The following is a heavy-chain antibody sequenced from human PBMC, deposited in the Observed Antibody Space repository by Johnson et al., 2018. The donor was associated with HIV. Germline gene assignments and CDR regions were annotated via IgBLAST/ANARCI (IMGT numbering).Heavy chain of an antibody. J-gene: IGHJ3*02. CDR3: RARIVLEGRVLPDAFDI. V-gene: IGHV3-7*05. CDR2: IKQDGSER. CDR1: GFMFSDYY. D-gene: IGHD3-22*01. Sequence: VQLVESGGGLVKPGGSLRLSCAASGFMFSDYYMSWIRQAPGKGLEWVANIKQDGSERYYVDSVTGRFTISRDNAKKSVYLQMNSLKTEDTAVYYCRARIVLEGRVLPDAFDIWGQGTMVTVSS.